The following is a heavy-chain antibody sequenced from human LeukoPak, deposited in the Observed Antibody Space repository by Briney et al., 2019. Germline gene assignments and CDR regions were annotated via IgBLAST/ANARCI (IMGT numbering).Heavy chain of an antibody. CDR1: GLTFTYYW. V-gene: IGHV3-23*01. CDR2: ISGSGGST. CDR3: AKMVGATYPFDY. D-gene: IGHD1-26*01. Sequence: GGSLRLSCAASGLTFTYYWMSWVRQAPGKGLEWVSAISGSGGSTYYADSVKGRFTISRDNSKDTLYLQMNSLRAEDTAVYYCAKMVGATYPFDYWGQGTLVTVSS. J-gene: IGHJ4*02.